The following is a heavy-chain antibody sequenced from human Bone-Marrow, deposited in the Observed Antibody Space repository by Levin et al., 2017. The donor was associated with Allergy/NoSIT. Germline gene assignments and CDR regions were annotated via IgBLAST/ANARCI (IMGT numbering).Heavy chain of an antibody. V-gene: IGHV3-30-3*01. CDR2: ISYDGTKK. J-gene: IGHJ5*01. CDR3: ARDDYSIHRNWLDS. Sequence: PGGSLRLSCAASGFAFNSYGFHWVRQAPGKGLEWVALISYDGTKKYYADSVKGRFTLSRDNSKNTLYLEMSSLRIEDTALYYCARDDYSIHRNWLDSWGQGVLVTVSS. D-gene: IGHD4-11*01. CDR1: GFAFNSYG.